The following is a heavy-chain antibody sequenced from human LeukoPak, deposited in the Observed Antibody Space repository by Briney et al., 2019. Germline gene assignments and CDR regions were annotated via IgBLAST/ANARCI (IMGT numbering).Heavy chain of an antibody. D-gene: IGHD1-1*01. J-gene: IGHJ4*02. CDR2: ISRSSSTI. CDR3: ARVVTVSGRRFDH. V-gene: IGHV3-48*01. Sequence: GGSLRLSCTASGFIFSSVSMSWCRHAPAACLEWLSYISRSSSTIYYADSVRGRFTISRDNGKNSLYLQMDSLRAEDTAVYFCARVVTVSGRRFDHWGQGTLVTVSS. CDR1: GFIFSSVS.